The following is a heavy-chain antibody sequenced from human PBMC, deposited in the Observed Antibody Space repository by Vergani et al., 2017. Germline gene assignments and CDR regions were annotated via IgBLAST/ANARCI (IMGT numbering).Heavy chain of an antibody. Sequence: QVQLQESGPGLVKPSQTLSLTCTVSGGSFSTGGQSWTWLRQSAGKGLEWIGRIYTSGATNYNPSLRSRAIMSVDASKKQFSLKLTSVTAADTAVYYCAREEVDYYDSRGGAFDIWGQGTMVTVSS. D-gene: IGHD3-22*01. CDR1: GGSFSTGGQS. V-gene: IGHV4-61*02. CDR2: IYTSGAT. J-gene: IGHJ3*02. CDR3: AREEVDYYDSRGGAFDI.